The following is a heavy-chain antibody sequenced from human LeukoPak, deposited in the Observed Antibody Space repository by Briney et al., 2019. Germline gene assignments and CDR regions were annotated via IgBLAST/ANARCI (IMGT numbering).Heavy chain of an antibody. CDR1: GGSISGYY. CDR2: IYYSGSA. J-gene: IGHJ4*02. CDR3: ARDIGAARSDY. V-gene: IGHV4-59*01. D-gene: IGHD6-6*01. Sequence: SETLSLTCTVSGGSISGYYWSWLRQPPGKGLEGIGYIYYSGSAKYNASLTSRGTISVETSKKKCSLKLTSVTAADTAVYYCARDIGAARSDYWGQGTLVTVSS.